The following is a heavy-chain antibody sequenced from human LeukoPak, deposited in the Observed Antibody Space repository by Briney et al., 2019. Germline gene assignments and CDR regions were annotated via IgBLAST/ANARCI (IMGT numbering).Heavy chain of an antibody. CDR3: ARGDSGSYPFDS. D-gene: IGHD3-10*01. Sequence: ASVKVSCKASGYTFTSYYMHWVRQAPGHRLEWMGWINAGNGNTKYSQKFQGRVTTTRDTSASTAYMELSSLRSEDTAVYYCARGDSGSYPFDSWGQGTLVTVSS. CDR2: INAGNGNT. CDR1: GYTFTSYY. J-gene: IGHJ4*02. V-gene: IGHV1-3*01.